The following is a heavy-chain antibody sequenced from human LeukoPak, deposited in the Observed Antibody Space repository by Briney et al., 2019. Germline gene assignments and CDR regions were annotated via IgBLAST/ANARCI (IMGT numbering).Heavy chain of an antibody. Sequence: PSETLSLTCTVSGGSISSSSYYWGWIRQPPGKGLEWIGSIYYSGSTYHNPSLKSRVTISVDTSKNQFSLKLSSVTAADTAVYYCSLYSSSWYESKAGFDYWGQGTLVTVSS. CDR1: GGSISSSSYY. D-gene: IGHD6-13*01. J-gene: IGHJ4*02. CDR2: IYYSGST. CDR3: SLYSSSWYESKAGFDY. V-gene: IGHV4-39*01.